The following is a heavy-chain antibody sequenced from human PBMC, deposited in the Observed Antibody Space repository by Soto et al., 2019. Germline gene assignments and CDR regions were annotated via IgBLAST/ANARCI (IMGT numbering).Heavy chain of an antibody. Sequence: QVQLVQSGAEVKKPGASVKVSCKASGYTFTSYDINWVRQATGQGLEWMGWMNPNSGNTGYAQKYQGRVTMTRNTSIRTAYMELSSLRSEDTAVYYCARGHVRGIAAASGYWGQGTLVTVSS. CDR3: ARGHVRGIAAASGY. D-gene: IGHD6-13*01. V-gene: IGHV1-8*01. CDR2: MNPNSGNT. J-gene: IGHJ4*02. CDR1: GYTFTSYD.